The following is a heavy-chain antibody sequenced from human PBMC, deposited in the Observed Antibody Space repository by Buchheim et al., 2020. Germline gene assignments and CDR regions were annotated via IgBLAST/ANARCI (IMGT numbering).Heavy chain of an antibody. J-gene: IGHJ4*02. D-gene: IGHD6-19*01. CDR1: GYSFTGAY. Sequence: EVQLVQSGAEVKRPGESLKISCQGSGYSFTGAYIAWVRQMPGKGLEWMGLIYPGDSYTAYNPSFQAQVTMSVAKPIRTAYLQWRSLRASDTAMYYCARRVRDSSGYNFDFWGQGTL. CDR3: ARRVRDSSGYNFDF. V-gene: IGHV5-51*01. CDR2: IYPGDSYT.